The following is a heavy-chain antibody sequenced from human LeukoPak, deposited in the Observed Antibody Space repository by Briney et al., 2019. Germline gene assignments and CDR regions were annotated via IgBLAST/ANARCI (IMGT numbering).Heavy chain of an antibody. Sequence: SETLSLTCSVSGGSIRGYYWSWIRQPPGKGLECIGNIYYSGSTNYSPSLKSRVTISVDTSKNQFSLKLSSVTAADTAVYYCAREAGAPYGMDVWGQGTTVTVSS. CDR3: AREAGAPYGMDV. V-gene: IGHV4-59*01. J-gene: IGHJ6*02. D-gene: IGHD3-10*01. CDR1: GGSIRGYY. CDR2: IYYSGST.